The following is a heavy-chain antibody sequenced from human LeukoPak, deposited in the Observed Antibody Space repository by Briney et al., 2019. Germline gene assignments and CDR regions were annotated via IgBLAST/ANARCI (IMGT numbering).Heavy chain of an antibody. J-gene: IGHJ4*02. CDR1: GFTFSDYY. V-gene: IGHV3-11*06. D-gene: IGHD3-22*01. CDR2: ISSGSSYT. CDR3: ARGGYYAGYQFDY. Sequence: GGSLRLSCAASGFTFSDYYMSWIRQTPGKGLEWVPYISSGSSYTNYADSVKGRFTISRDNAKNSLYLQTNSLRAEDTAVYYCARGGYYAGYQFDYWGQGTLVTVSS.